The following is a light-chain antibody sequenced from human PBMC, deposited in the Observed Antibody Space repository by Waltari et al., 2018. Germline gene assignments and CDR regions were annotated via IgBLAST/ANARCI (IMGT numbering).Light chain of an antibody. CDR3: CSYAGSHTWV. Sequence: QSALTQPASVSGSPGQSITISCTGTSSDVGSYNLVSWYQQHPGKAPKLMIYEGSKRPAGVSKRFSGSKSGNTASLTISGLQAEDEADYYCCSYAGSHTWVFGGGTKLTVL. CDR1: SSDVGSYNL. J-gene: IGLJ3*02. V-gene: IGLV2-23*01. CDR2: EGS.